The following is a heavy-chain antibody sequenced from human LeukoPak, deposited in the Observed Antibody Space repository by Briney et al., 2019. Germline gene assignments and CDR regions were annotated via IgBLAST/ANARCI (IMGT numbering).Heavy chain of an antibody. D-gene: IGHD2-15*01. J-gene: IGHJ5*02. CDR2: ITTNTGNP. Sequence: ASVKVSCKASGYTFTSYAMNWVRQAPGQGLAWMGWITTNTGNPTYAQGFTGRSVFSLHTSRRTASLQISSLEAEDTAVYYCARDREKGYCSGGSCYFHNCCVPWRQG. CDR1: GYTFTSYA. V-gene: IGHV7-4-1*02. CDR3: ARDREKGYCSGGSCYFHNCCVP.